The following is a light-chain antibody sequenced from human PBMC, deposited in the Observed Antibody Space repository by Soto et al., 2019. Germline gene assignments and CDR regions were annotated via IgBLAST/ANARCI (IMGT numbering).Light chain of an antibody. CDR3: QPYNSYS. J-gene: IGKJ1*01. CDR2: HAS. Sequence: IHMTQSPSTLPASVVYRVTIIFRASQSISNWSAWYQQKPGKAPKVLIYHASNLQSGVASRFSGSGSGTEFTLTISRLQPDDFATYYCQPYNSYSFGQGTKLAI. V-gene: IGKV1-5*02. CDR1: QSISNW.